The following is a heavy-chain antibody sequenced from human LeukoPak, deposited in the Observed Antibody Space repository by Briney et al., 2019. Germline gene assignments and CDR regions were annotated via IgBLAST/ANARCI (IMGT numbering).Heavy chain of an antibody. V-gene: IGHV3-30-3*01. J-gene: IGHJ3*02. Sequence: PGGSLRLSCAASGFTFSSYAMHWVRQAPGKGLEWVAVILYDGNNKFYADSVKGRFTIPRDKSKNTLHLQMNSLRPEDTAVYYCARVTSTSWYPWHETFDMWGQGTMVTVSS. CDR1: GFTFSSYA. D-gene: IGHD2-2*01. CDR3: ARVTSTSWYPWHETFDM. CDR2: ILYDGNNK.